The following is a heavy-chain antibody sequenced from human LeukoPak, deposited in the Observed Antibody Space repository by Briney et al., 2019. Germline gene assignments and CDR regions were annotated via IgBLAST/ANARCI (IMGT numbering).Heavy chain of an antibody. J-gene: IGHJ4*02. D-gene: IGHD3-3*01. CDR3: ARARALRDFWNVGSFGY. CDR2: VIVSGST. Sequence: SETLSLTCAVYGESFSDYYWSGIRQPPGRGLGWIGEVIVSGSTHYNPSLKSRITISVDTSKNRFSLKLSSVTAADTAVYYCARARALRDFWNVGSFGYWGQGTLVTVSS. V-gene: IGHV4-34*12. CDR1: GESFSDYY.